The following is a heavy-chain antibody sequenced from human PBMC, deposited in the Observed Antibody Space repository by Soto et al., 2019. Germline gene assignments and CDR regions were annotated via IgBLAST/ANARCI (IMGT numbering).Heavy chain of an antibody. CDR2: FDPEDGET. D-gene: IGHD3-16*02. CDR1: GYTLTELS. CDR3: ATNDYVWGSYPLDY. V-gene: IGHV1-24*01. Sequence: GXSVKVSCKVSGYTLTELSMHWVRQAPGKGLEWMGGFDPEDGETIYAQKFQGRVTMTEDTSTDTAYMELSSLRSEDTAVYYCATNDYVWGSYPLDYWGQGTLVTVSS. J-gene: IGHJ4*02.